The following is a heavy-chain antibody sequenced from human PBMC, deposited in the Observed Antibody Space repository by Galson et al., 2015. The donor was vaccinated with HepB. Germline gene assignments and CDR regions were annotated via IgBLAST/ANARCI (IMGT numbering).Heavy chain of an antibody. V-gene: IGHV1-2*02. CDR1: GYTFTGYY. J-gene: IGHJ4*02. CDR2: INPNSGGT. D-gene: IGHD3-22*01. Sequence: SVKVSCKASGYTFTGYYMHWVRQAPGQGLEWMGWINPNSGGTNYAQKFQGRVTMTRVTSISSAYMELSRLRSDDTAVYYCAREGDSSGYDLDYWGQGTLVTVSS. CDR3: AREGDSSGYDLDY.